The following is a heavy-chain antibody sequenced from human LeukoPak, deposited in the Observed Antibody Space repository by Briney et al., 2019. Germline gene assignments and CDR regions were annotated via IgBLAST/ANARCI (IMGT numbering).Heavy chain of an antibody. CDR2: IYYSGKT. Sequence: PSETLSLTCTVSGGSISSGDYYWSWIRQPPGKGLEWIGYIYYSGKTYYNPSLESRLIISVDTSKNQFSLRLNSVTAADTAVYFCARDVKQAASSDAFDIWGQGTLVTVSS. V-gene: IGHV4-30-4*01. J-gene: IGHJ3*02. D-gene: IGHD6-13*01. CDR1: GGSISSGDYY. CDR3: ARDVKQAASSDAFDI.